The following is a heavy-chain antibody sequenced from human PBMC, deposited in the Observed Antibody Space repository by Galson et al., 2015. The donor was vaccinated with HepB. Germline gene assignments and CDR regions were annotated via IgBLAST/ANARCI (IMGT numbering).Heavy chain of an antibody. Sequence: SLRLSCAGSGFTCSGLAMHGVRRASGKRLELVDRIVIHAYNSATAYTASVKGRFTISRDDSKNTAYLQMNSLRTEDTAVYYCVRMGDLSGYSSCWGQGTLVTVSS. V-gene: IGHV3-73*01. CDR1: GFTCSGLA. D-gene: IGHD3-22*01. CDR2: IVIHAYNSAT. CDR3: VRMGDLSGYSSC. J-gene: IGHJ4*02.